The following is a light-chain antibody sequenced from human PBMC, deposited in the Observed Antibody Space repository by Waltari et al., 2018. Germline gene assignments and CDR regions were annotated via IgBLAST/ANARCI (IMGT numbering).Light chain of an antibody. J-gene: IGLJ1*01. Sequence: QSALTQPRSVSGSPGQSVAISCTGTSSDVGGYNHAPSYQQHPGKAPKSIIYDVTKRPSGVPVRFSGSKSGNTASRTISGLQAEDEADYYCCSYAGSDTYVFGTGTEVTVL. CDR2: DVT. CDR1: SSDVGGYNH. V-gene: IGLV2-11*01. CDR3: CSYAGSDTYV.